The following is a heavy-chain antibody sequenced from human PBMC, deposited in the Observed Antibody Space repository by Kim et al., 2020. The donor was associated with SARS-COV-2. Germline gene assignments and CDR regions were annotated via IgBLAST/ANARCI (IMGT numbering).Heavy chain of an antibody. V-gene: IGHV3-23*01. D-gene: IGHD4-17*01. J-gene: IGHJ4*02. Sequence: GGSLRLSCVASVFTFTTYAMNWVRQSPGKGLEWVSGISGGVGSTYLADSVKGRFTISRVSSKNTLYMQMSSLRAVATAIYYCAKELSMTTQTSGGDFFDNRGQGPLVTVSS. CDR2: ISGGVGST. CDR3: AKELSMTTQTSGGDFFDN. CDR1: VFTFTTYA.